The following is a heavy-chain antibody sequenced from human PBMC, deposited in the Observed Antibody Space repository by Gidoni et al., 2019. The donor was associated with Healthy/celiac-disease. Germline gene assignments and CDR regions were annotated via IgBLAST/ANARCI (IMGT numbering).Heavy chain of an antibody. CDR1: GGSFSGFY. CDR3: ARRPRTIYPRSAHKNWFDP. V-gene: IGHV4-34*01. CDR2: INHSGST. D-gene: IGHD3-9*01. J-gene: IGHJ5*02. Sequence: QVQLQRWGAGLLKPSETLSLTCAVYGGSFSGFYWSWIRQPPGKGLEWIGEINHSGSTNYGPSLKSRVTISVDTSKNQFSLKLSSVIAADTAVYYCARRPRTIYPRSAHKNWFDPWGQGTLVTVSS.